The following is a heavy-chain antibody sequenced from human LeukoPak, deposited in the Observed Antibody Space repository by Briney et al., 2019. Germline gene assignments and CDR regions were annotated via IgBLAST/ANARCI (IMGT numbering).Heavy chain of an antibody. V-gene: IGHV3-23*01. CDR2: VGSDGINT. D-gene: IGHD3-3*01. Sequence: HPGGSLRLSCAASGFTFSSYAMSWVRQAPGKGLEWVSAVGSDGINTAYADSVKGRFTISRDNSKNTLYLQLSSLRAEDTAVYYCAKGLAAGSQYFDYWGQGTLVTVSS. CDR3: AKGLAAGSQYFDY. J-gene: IGHJ4*02. CDR1: GFTFSSYA.